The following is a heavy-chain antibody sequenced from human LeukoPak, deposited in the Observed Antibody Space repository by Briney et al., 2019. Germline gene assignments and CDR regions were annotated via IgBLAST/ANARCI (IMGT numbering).Heavy chain of an antibody. CDR1: GGSISSGGYY. CDR3: ARSHSSGYFRLFDY. V-gene: IGHV4-31*03. J-gene: IGHJ4*02. CDR2: IYYSGST. Sequence: PSETLSLTCTVSGGSISSGGYYWSWIRQHPGKGLEWIGYIYYSGSTYYNPSLKSRVTISVDTSKNQFSLKLSSVTAADTAVYYCARSHSSGYFRLFDYWGQGTLVTVSS. D-gene: IGHD3-22*01.